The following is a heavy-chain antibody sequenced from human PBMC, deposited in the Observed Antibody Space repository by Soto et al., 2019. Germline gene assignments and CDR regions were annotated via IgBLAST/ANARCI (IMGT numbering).Heavy chain of an antibody. J-gene: IGHJ3*02. D-gene: IGHD6-13*01. Sequence: PGEPLKISWKGAGDNFNRYGIGWVRQMPGKGLEWMGVIYPGDSDTRYSPSLQGQVTISADKSSSAAYLQWSSLQASDTATYYCARSLVNGTYEAFDIWGQGTMVTVSS. V-gene: IGHV5-51*01. CDR2: IYPGDSDT. CDR3: ARSLVNGTYEAFDI. CDR1: GDNFNRYG.